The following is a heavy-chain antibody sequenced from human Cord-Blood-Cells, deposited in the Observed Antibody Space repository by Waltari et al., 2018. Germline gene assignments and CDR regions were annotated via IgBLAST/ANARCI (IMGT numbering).Heavy chain of an antibody. CDR2: IIPIFGTA. CDR3: AGCGYYGSGRNWFDP. D-gene: IGHD3-10*01. V-gene: IGHV1-69*01. CDR1: GGTFSSYA. J-gene: IGHJ5*02. Sequence: QVQLVQSGAEVKKPGSSVKVSYQASGGTFSSYAISWVRQAPGQGLEWMGGIIPIFGTANYAQKFQGRVTITADESTSTAYMELSSLRSEDTAVYYCAGCGYYGSGRNWFDPWGQGTLVTVSS.